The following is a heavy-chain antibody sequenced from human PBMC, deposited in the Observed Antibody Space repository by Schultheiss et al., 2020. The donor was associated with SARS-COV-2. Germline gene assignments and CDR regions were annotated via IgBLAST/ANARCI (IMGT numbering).Heavy chain of an antibody. V-gene: IGHV3-30*18. Sequence: GGSLRLSCAASGFTFSSYGMHWVRQAPGKGLEWVAVISYDGSNKYYADSVKGRFTISRDNSKNTLYLQMNSLRAEDTAVYYCAKDLWPIAAAGNFPYAFDIWGQGTMVTVSS. CDR3: AKDLWPIAAAGNFPYAFDI. CDR1: GFTFSSYG. J-gene: IGHJ3*02. D-gene: IGHD6-13*01. CDR2: ISYDGSNK.